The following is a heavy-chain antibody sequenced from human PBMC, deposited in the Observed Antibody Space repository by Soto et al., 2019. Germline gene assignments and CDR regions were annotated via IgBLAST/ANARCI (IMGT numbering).Heavy chain of an antibody. Sequence: GASVKVSCKASGGTFSSYAISWVRQAPGQGLEWMGGIIPIFGTANYAQKFQGRVTITADESTSTAYMELSSLRSEDTAVYYCARDVGSGYPLGYFDYWGQGTLVTVYS. CDR2: IIPIFGTA. CDR1: GGTFSSYA. D-gene: IGHD3-22*01. J-gene: IGHJ4*02. CDR3: ARDVGSGYPLGYFDY. V-gene: IGHV1-69*13.